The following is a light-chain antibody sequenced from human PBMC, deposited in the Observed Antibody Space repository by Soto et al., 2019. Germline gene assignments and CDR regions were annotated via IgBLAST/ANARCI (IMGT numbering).Light chain of an antibody. Sequence: QSMLTQPPSVSGAPGQRVTISCTGRSSHIGAGYDVHWYQQLPGTAPKLLIYGNSNRPSGVPDRFSGSKSGTSASLAITELQAEDEADYYCQSYDSSLSGYVFGTGTKLTVL. CDR2: GNS. CDR1: SSHIGAGYD. V-gene: IGLV1-40*01. J-gene: IGLJ1*01. CDR3: QSYDSSLSGYV.